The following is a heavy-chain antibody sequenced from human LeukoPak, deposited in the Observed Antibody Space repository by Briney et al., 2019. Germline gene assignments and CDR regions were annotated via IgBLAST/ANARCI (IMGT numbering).Heavy chain of an antibody. V-gene: IGHV4-59*08. D-gene: IGHD5-24*01. Sequence: ASETLSLTCTVSGGSISSYYWSWIRQPPGKGLEWIGYIYYSGSTNYNPSLKSRVTISVDTSKNQFSLKLSSVTAADTAVYYCARHPADGYNLGTFDYWGQGTLVTVSS. CDR3: ARHPADGYNLGTFDY. J-gene: IGHJ4*02. CDR2: IYYSGST. CDR1: GGSISSYY.